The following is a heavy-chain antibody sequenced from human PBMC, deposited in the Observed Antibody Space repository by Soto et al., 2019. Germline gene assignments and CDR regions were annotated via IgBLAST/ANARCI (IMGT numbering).Heavy chain of an antibody. D-gene: IGHD2-2*02. J-gene: IGHJ6*02. V-gene: IGHV4-4*07. CDR3: ARDEPAAILLPYYGMDV. Sequence: QVQLQESGPGLVKPSETLSLTCTVSGGSISSYYWSWIRQPAGKGLEWIGRIYTSGSTNYNPSLKSRVTMSVDTSKNQFSLELSSVTAADTAVYYCARDEPAAILLPYYGMDVWGQGTTVTVSS. CDR2: IYTSGST. CDR1: GGSISSYY.